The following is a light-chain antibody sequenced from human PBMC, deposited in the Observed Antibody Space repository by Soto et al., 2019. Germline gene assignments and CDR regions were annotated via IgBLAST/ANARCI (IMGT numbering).Light chain of an antibody. Sequence: QSALTQPASVSGSPGQSITISCTGTSSDVGGYNYVSWYQQHPGKAPKIMIYDVTSRPSGVSNRFSGSKSGNTASLTISGLQAEDEADYYCSSYTSITILVFGTGTQLTVL. CDR3: SSYTSITILV. J-gene: IGLJ1*01. CDR2: DVT. V-gene: IGLV2-14*01. CDR1: SSDVGGYNY.